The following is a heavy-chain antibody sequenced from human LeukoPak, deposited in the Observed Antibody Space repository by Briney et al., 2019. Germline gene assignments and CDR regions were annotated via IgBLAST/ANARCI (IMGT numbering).Heavy chain of an antibody. Sequence: GGSLRLSCAASGFTFSNYWMHWVRQAPGKGLEWVSSISSSSSYIYYADSVKGRFTISRDNAKNSLYLQMNSLRAEDTAVYYCARAAGGGWVSGWSSWDYYYYYMDVWGKGITVTVSS. CDR3: ARAAGGGWVSGWSSWDYYYYYMDV. CDR2: ISSSSSYI. CDR1: GFTFSNYW. V-gene: IGHV3-21*01. D-gene: IGHD6-19*01. J-gene: IGHJ6*03.